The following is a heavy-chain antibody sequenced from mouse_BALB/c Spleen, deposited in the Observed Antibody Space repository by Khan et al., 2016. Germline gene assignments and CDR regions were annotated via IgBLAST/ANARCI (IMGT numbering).Heavy chain of an antibody. CDR3: RSVYFPY. CDR2: IRSKANNHET. V-gene: IGHV6-6*01. CDR1: GFTFSDAW. J-gene: IGHJ2*01. Sequence: EVKLEESGGGLVQPGGSMKLSCAASGFTFSDAWMDWVRQSPEKGLEWVAEIRSKANNHETYYAESVKGRFTISREDSNISVYQLMNSLTADAAGNYSSRSVYFPYWGQGTTLTVSS.